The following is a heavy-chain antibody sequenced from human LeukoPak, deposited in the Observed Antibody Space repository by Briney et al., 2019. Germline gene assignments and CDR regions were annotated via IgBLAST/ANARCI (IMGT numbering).Heavy chain of an antibody. V-gene: IGHV1-2*02. CDR3: ARLYGSGLRDVFDI. D-gene: IGHD3-10*01. CDR1: GYTFTGNY. J-gene: IGHJ3*02. Sequence: ASVKLSCNASGYTFTGNYLYWARHAHGQGIELKWWIKPNRGGTNSDQMFQGRGTITRATSIKTAYMELSRLSSDDTAVYYCARLYGSGLRDVFDILGRGTLGTISS. CDR2: IKPNRGGT.